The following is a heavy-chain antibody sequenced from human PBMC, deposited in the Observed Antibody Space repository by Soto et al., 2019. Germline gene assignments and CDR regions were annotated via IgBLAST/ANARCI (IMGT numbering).Heavy chain of an antibody. CDR1: GFTPSKTP. CDR2: ISGTAGST. J-gene: IGHJ4*02. Sequence: GGSLRLSCAASGFTPSKTPLSWVRQAPGKGLEWVTIISGTAGSTYYVDSVKGRFIISRDNFKNTVTLQMNSLRPDDTAVYYCAASLQYMDNWGQGTRVTVSS. D-gene: IGHD5-12*01. CDR3: AASLQYMDN. V-gene: IGHV3-23*01.